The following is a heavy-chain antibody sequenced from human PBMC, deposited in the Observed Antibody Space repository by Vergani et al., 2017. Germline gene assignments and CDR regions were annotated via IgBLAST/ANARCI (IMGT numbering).Heavy chain of an antibody. D-gene: IGHD2-21*01. CDR1: GDSLSSSDYY. Sequence: QVQLQESGPGLVKPSQTLSLTCTVSGDSLSSSDYYWSWIRQPADKGLEWVGHIFRIGTTYYNPSLKSQLIMSVDTSKNQFSLKLTSVTAADTAMDYCAREDVVIARIFDFWGQGTLVTGSS. CDR3: AREDVVIARIFDF. V-gene: IGHV4-31*01. J-gene: IGHJ4*02. CDR2: IFRIGTT.